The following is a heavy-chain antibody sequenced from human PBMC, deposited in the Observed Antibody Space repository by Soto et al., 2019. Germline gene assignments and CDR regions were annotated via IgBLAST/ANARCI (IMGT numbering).Heavy chain of an antibody. CDR1: GFSLSTSGMC. Sequence: PTLVNPTQTLTLTCTFSGFSLSTSGMCVSWIRQPPGKALEWLARIDWDDDKYYSTSLKTRLTISKDTSKNQVVLTMTNMDPVDTATYYCARYSGGSRPDGYWGQGTLVTVSS. J-gene: IGHJ4*02. CDR2: IDWDDDK. CDR3: ARYSGGSRPDGY. D-gene: IGHD2-15*01. V-gene: IGHV2-70*11.